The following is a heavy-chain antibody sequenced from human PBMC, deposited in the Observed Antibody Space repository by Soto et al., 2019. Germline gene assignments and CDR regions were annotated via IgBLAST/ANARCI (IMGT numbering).Heavy chain of an antibody. J-gene: IGHJ4*02. D-gene: IGHD3-10*01. CDR3: ARGAGAGYYYGSGSYLH. V-gene: IGHV4-30-4*01. Sequence: SETLSLTCTVSGGSISSGDYYWSRIRQPPGKGLEWIGYIYYSGSTYYNPSLKSRVTISVDTSKNQFSLKLSSVTAADTAVYYCARGAGAGYYYGSGSYLHWGQGTLVTVSS. CDR1: GGSISSGDYY. CDR2: IYYSGST.